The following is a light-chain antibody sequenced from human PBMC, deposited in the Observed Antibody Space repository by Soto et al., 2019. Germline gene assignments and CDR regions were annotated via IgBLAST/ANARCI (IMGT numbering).Light chain of an antibody. V-gene: IGKV3-20*01. J-gene: IGKJ2*01. CDR3: QESYRTPRT. CDR2: GAS. CDR1: QSVSSSY. Sequence: EIVLTQSPGTLSLSPGERATLSCRASQSVSSSYLAWYQQKPGQAPRLLIYGASSRATGIPDRFSGSGSGTDFTLTISSLQPEDFATYYCQESYRTPRTFGQGTRLEI.